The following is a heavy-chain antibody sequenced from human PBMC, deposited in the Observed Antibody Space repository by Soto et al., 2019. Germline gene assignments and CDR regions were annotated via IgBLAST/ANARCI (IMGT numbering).Heavy chain of an antibody. Sequence: SETLSLTCAVSGYSISSGYYWGWIRQPPGKGLEWIGSIFQTGSTYYNPSLKSRVTISLDTSKNQFSLNLNSVTAADTAVYYCVRDRRNNYVYYFGMDVWGQGTTVTVSS. CDR3: VRDRRNNYVYYFGMDV. CDR2: IFQTGST. J-gene: IGHJ6*02. V-gene: IGHV4-38-2*02. CDR1: GYSISSGYY.